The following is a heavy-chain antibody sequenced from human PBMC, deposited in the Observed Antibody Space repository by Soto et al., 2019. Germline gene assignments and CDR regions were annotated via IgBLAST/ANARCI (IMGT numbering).Heavy chain of an antibody. Sequence: PSETLSLTCTVSGGSISSYYLSWIRQPPGKGLEWIGYIYYSGSTNYNPSLKSRVTISVDTSKNQFSLKLSSVTAADTAVYYCAKDRALSITFRTWSGPWFDPWGQGTLVTVSS. J-gene: IGHJ5*02. CDR3: AKDRALSITFRTWSGPWFDP. CDR1: GGSISSYY. CDR2: IYYSGST. D-gene: IGHD3-16*01. V-gene: IGHV4-59*01.